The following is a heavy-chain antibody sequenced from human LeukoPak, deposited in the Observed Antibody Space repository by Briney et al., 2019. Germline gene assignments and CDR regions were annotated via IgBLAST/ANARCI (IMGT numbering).Heavy chain of an antibody. V-gene: IGHV4-39*01. CDR1: GGSISSSRYY. J-gene: IGHJ4*02. CDR2: IYYSGST. CDR3: ARQSIAVAGTCYFDY. Sequence: SETLSLTCTVSGGSISSSRYYWGWIRQPPRKGLEWIGSIYYSGSTYYNPSLKSRVTISVDTSKNQFSLKLSSVTAADTAVYYCARQSIAVAGTCYFDYWGQGTLVTVSS. D-gene: IGHD6-19*01.